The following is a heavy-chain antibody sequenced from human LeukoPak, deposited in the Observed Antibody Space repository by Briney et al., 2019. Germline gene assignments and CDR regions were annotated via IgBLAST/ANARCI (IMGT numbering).Heavy chain of an antibody. Sequence: SETLSLTCTVSGGSISSYYRSWIRQPAGKGLEWIGRIYTSGSTNYNPSLKSRVTMSVDTSKNQFSLKLSSVTAADTAVYYCARDKPYCGGDCYNWFDPWGQGTLVTVSS. V-gene: IGHV4-4*07. J-gene: IGHJ5*02. CDR2: IYTSGST. D-gene: IGHD2-21*02. CDR1: GGSISSYY. CDR3: ARDKPYCGGDCYNWFDP.